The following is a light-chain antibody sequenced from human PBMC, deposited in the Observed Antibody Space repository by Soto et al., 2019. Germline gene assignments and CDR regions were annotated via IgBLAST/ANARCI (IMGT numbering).Light chain of an antibody. J-gene: IGLJ1*01. V-gene: IGLV2-14*01. CDR1: SSDVGGYNY. CDR2: EVS. CDR3: SSYTSSRAYV. Sequence: QSALTQPASVSGSPGQSITISCTGTSSDVGGYNYVSWYQQQSGKAPKLMIHEVSNRPSGVSNRFSGSKSGNTASLTISGLQAEAEADYYCSSYTSSRAYVFGIGTKVTVL.